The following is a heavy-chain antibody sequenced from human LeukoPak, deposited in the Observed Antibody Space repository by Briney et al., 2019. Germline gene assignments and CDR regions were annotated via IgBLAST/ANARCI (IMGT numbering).Heavy chain of an antibody. CDR1: GFTFSSYS. CDR2: ISSSSSYI. CDR3: ARGGFWDFWSGRGTTYYYMDV. J-gene: IGHJ6*03. V-gene: IGHV3-21*01. D-gene: IGHD3-3*01. Sequence: GGSLRLSCAASGFTFSSYSMNWVRQAPGKGLEWVSSISSSSSYIYYADSVKGRFTIPRDNAKNSLYLQMNSLRAEDTAVYYCARGGFWDFWSGRGTTYYYMDVWGKGTTVTVSS.